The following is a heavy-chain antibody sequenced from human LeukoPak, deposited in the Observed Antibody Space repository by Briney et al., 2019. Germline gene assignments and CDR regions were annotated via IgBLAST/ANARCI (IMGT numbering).Heavy chain of an antibody. CDR1: GGSFSGYY. Sequence: RASETLSLTCAVYGGSFSGYYWSWIRQPPGKGLEWIGEINHSGSTNYNPSLKSRVTISVDTSKNQFSLKLSSVTAADTAVYYCAGAHYYGSGSYYLYFDYWGQGTLVTVSS. CDR2: INHSGST. D-gene: IGHD3-10*01. CDR3: AGAHYYGSGSYYLYFDY. J-gene: IGHJ4*02. V-gene: IGHV4-34*01.